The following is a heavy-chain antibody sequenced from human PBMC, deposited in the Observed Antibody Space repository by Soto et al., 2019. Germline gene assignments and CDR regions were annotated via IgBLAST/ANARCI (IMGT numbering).Heavy chain of an antibody. J-gene: IGHJ5*02. V-gene: IGHV3-23*01. Sequence: GGSLRLSCAASGFTFSSYAMSWVRQAPGKGLEWVSAISGSGGSTYYADSVKGRFTISRDNSKNTLYLQMNSLRAEDTAVYYCAKDHRYCSSTSCYILDWFDPWGQGTLVTVSS. D-gene: IGHD2-2*02. CDR1: GFTFSSYA. CDR3: AKDHRYCSSTSCYILDWFDP. CDR2: ISGSGGST.